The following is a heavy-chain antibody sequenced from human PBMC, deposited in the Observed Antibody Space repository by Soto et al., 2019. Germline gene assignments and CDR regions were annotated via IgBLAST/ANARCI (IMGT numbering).Heavy chain of an antibody. D-gene: IGHD2-15*01. J-gene: IGHJ4*02. CDR1: GYTFTSYG. CDR3: ARALITNAATPVSDFDY. Sequence: ASVKVSCKASGYTFTSYGISWVRQAPGQGLEWMGWISAYNGNTNYAQKLQGRVTMTTDTSTSPAYMELRSLRSDDTAVYYCARALITNAATPVSDFDYWGQGNLLTVPS. V-gene: IGHV1-18*01. CDR2: ISAYNGNT.